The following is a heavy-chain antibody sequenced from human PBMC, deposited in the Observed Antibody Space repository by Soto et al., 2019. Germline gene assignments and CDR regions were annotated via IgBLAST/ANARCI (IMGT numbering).Heavy chain of an antibody. CDR1: GGSISSYY. D-gene: IGHD3-22*01. CDR3: ATVFRDSSGYYRLGAFAI. V-gene: IGHV4-59*01. Sequence: SETLSLTCTVSGGSISSYYWSWIRQPPGKGLEWIGYIYYSGSTNYNPSLKSRVTISVDTSKNQFSLKLSSVTAADTAVYYCATVFRDSSGYYRLGAFAILGQGTKVTVS. J-gene: IGHJ3*02. CDR2: IYYSGST.